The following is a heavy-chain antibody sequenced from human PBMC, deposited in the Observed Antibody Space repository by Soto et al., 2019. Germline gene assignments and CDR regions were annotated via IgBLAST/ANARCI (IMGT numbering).Heavy chain of an antibody. CDR1: GFPFDIYT. J-gene: IGHJ4*02. CDR3: VNTRGLIDY. D-gene: IGHD1-1*01. Sequence: DVQLLESGGGLVQPGKSLKLSCAASGFPFDIYTMSWVLQAPGKGLEWVSLIGGSGGGTNYAASVRGRFTTTRDNSKNTLYLHMRSLSPEDTAMYYCVNTRGLIDYWGQGTLVTVSS. V-gene: IGHV3-23*01. CDR2: IGGSGGGT.